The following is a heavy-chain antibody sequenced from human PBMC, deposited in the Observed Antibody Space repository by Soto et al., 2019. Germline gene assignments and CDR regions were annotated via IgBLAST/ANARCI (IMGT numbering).Heavy chain of an antibody. J-gene: IGHJ6*02. Sequence: GGSLRLSCAASGFALNSYALHWVRQAPGKGLDWVAVVSKDGSEEYYTDSLRGRFTISRDNSNNTLYLQMSSLRVEDTAVYYCARAPYDDYYYYGMDVWGQGTTVTVSS. CDR2: VSKDGSEE. CDR3: ARAPYDDYYYYGMDV. D-gene: IGHD3-3*01. CDR1: GFALNSYA. V-gene: IGHV3-30-3*01.